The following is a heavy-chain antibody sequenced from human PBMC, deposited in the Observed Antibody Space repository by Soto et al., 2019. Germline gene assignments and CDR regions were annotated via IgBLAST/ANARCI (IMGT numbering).Heavy chain of an antibody. D-gene: IGHD6-6*01. CDR2: VKSKNDGGTT. Sequence: GGSLRLSCAASGFTFSNAWINWVRQTPGRGLEWVGRVKSKNDGGTTDFAAPVKGRFAISRDDSKNMVYLEMNSLQTEDTAVYYCARERDFDYWGQGTLVTVSS. J-gene: IGHJ4*02. CDR3: ARERDFDY. V-gene: IGHV3-15*07. CDR1: GFTFSNAW.